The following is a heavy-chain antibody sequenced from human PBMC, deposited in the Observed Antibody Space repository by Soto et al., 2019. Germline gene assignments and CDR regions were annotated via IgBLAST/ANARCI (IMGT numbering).Heavy chain of an antibody. J-gene: IGHJ6*02. V-gene: IGHV3-11*01. CDR1: GFTFSDYY. CDR2: ITSSGSTI. CDR3: ARDTARYSYGYYYYYGMDV. D-gene: IGHD5-18*01. Sequence: GSLRLSCAASGFTFSDYYMSWIRQAPGKGLEWVSYITSSGSTIYYADSVKGRFTISRDNAKNSLYLQMNSLRAEDTAVYYCARDTARYSYGYYYYYGMDVWGQGTTVTVSS.